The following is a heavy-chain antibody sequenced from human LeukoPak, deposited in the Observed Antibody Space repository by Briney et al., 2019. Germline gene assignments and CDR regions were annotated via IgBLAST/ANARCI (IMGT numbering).Heavy chain of an antibody. CDR2: INPNSGGT. J-gene: IGHJ4*01. D-gene: IGHD3-10*01. V-gene: IGHV1-2*02. CDR3: ARGYGSGEQFHFDF. Sequence: ASVKVSCKASGYTFTGYYMHWVRQAPGQGLEWMGWINPNSGGTNYAQKFQGRVTMTRDTSTSTVFMELSSLRSEDTAVYFCARGYGSGEQFHFDFWGHGTPVTVSS. CDR1: GYTFTGYY.